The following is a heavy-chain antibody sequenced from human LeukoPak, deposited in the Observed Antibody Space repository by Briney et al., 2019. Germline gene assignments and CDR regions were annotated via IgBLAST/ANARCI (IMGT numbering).Heavy chain of an antibody. CDR1: GDSISSHY. Sequence: SETLSLTCTVSGDSISSHYWSWIRQTPGKGLEWIGYIHNSGSTNFNPSLKSRVAIFLDTSKKQFSLKVRSVTAADTAVYYCATYNNSGFYYWGQGTLVTVSS. D-gene: IGHD6-19*01. J-gene: IGHJ4*02. V-gene: IGHV4-59*11. CDR2: IHNSGST. CDR3: ATYNNSGFYY.